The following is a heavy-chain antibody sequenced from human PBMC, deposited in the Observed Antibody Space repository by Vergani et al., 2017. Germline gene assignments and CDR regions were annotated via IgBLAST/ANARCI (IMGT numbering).Heavy chain of an antibody. J-gene: IGHJ6*03. V-gene: IGHV3-30*03. CDR1: GFTFSSYG. CDR3: ASSGNEYSSSYYYMDV. D-gene: IGHD6-6*01. Sequence: QVQLVESGGGVVKPGRSLRLYCAASGFTFSSYGMHWVRQAPGKGLEWVAVISYDGSNKYYADSVKGRFTIYRDNSKNTLYLQMNSLIAEDTAVYYCASSGNEYSSSYYYMDVGGKGTTVTVSS. CDR2: ISYDGSNK.